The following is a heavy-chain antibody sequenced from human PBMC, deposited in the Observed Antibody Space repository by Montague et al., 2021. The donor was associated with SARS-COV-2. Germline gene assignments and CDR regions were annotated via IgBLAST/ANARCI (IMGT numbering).Heavy chain of an antibody. J-gene: IGHJ3*01. D-gene: IGHD6-19*01. V-gene: IGHV4-59*08. Sequence: SETLSLTCTVSGGCTASHYWNSVRQSTGKNPKYIRYFYYNVDTKYNPSLQSRVTISIDTSENQFSLRLNSVTAADTAVYFCARGWAFDPWGQGRLVTVSS. CDR3: ARGWAFDP. CDR2: FYYNVDT. CDR1: GGCTASHY.